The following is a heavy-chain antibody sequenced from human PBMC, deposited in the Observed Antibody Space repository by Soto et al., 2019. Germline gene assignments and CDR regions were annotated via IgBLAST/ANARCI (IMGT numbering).Heavy chain of an antibody. CDR1: GFVYSHYA. J-gene: IGHJ2*01. Sequence: VQLVESGGGVVQPGRSLRLSCEASGFVYSHYAMHWVHQAPGKGPEWVALIWNDGSQKNYVDSVKGRFTISRDNSKNTLNLQMNSLRADDTAMYFCVRGIPSQYSSTWLYWHFDLWGPGTLVTVSS. V-gene: IGHV3-33*01. CDR3: VRGIPSQYSSTWLYWHFDL. CDR2: IWNDGSQK. D-gene: IGHD6-13*01.